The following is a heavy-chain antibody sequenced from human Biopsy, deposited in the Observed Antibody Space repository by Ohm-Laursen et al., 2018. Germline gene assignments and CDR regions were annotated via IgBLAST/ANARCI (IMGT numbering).Heavy chain of an antibody. D-gene: IGHD2-8*01. Sequence: SVKVSCKASSYTFTDYNIHWMRQAPGQGLEWLGYINCKTGATNYAQKFQGTVTMTKDTSISTAYLALGSLRSADTAIYYCARDPLNGHKHFDYWGQGSLVTVSS. CDR2: INCKTGAT. V-gene: IGHV1-2*02. J-gene: IGHJ4*02. CDR1: SYTFTDYN. CDR3: ARDPLNGHKHFDY.